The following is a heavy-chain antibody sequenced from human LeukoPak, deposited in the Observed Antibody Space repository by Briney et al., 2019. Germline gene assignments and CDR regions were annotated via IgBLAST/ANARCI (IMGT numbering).Heavy chain of an antibody. D-gene: IGHD3-10*01. CDR1: GFIFSTYP. V-gene: IGHV3-23*01. Sequence: PGGSLRLSCAACGFIFSTYPMSWARQAPGKGLVWVSGLSGSGGGTYYADPVEGRFTISRDNSKNTLYLQMNSLSAAVTAVYYCAKVGAGGYYYYGMDVWGQGTTVTVSS. J-gene: IGHJ6*02. CDR2: LSGSGGGT. CDR3: AKVGAGGYYYYGMDV.